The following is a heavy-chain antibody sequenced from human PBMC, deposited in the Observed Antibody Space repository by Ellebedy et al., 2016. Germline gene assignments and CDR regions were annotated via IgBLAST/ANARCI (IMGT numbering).Heavy chain of an antibody. CDR3: AKSGGGNSNYYGMDV. Sequence: GESLKISXAASGFTFSSYAMSWVRQAPGKGLEWVSAISGSGGSTYYADSVKGRFTISRDNSKNTLYLQMNSLRAEDTAVYYCAKSGGGNSNYYGMDVWGQGTTVTVSS. V-gene: IGHV3-23*01. CDR2: ISGSGGST. J-gene: IGHJ6*02. D-gene: IGHD4-23*01. CDR1: GFTFSSYA.